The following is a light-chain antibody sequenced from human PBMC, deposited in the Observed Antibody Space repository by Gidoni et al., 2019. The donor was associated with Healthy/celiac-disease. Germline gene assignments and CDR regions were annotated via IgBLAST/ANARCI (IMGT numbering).Light chain of an antibody. V-gene: IGLV2-14*01. J-gene: IGLJ2*01. CDR1: SSDVGGSNY. Sequence: QSALTQPASVSGSPGQSITISCTGTSSDVGGSNYGSWYQQHPGKAPNLMIYEVSNRPSGVSNRFSGSKSGNTASLTISGLQAEDEADYYCSSYTSSIYVVFGGGTKLTVL. CDR2: EVS. CDR3: SSYTSSIYVV.